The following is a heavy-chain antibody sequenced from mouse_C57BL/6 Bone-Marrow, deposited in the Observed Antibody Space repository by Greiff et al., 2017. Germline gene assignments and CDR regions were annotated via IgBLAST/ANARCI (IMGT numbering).Heavy chain of an antibody. V-gene: IGHV1-82*01. D-gene: IGHD3-2*02. Sequence: QVQLQQSGPELVKPGASVKISCKASGYAFSSSWMNWVKQRPGKGLEWIGRIYPGDGDTNYNGKFKGKATLTADKSSSTAYMQLSSLTSEDSAVYFYASPRQLRQYYFDDWGQGTTLTVSS. CDR3: ASPRQLRQYYFDD. CDR1: GYAFSSSW. CDR2: IYPGDGDT. J-gene: IGHJ2*01.